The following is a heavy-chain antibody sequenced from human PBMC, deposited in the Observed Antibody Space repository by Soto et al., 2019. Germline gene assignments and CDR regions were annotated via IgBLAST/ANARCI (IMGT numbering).Heavy chain of an antibody. D-gene: IGHD3-9*01. CDR1: GGSISSYY. Sequence: SETLSLTCTVSGGSISSYYWSWIRQPPGKGLEWIGYIYYSGSTNYNPSLKSRVTISVDTSKNQFSLELSSVTAADTAVYYCARGLRYFDWLASFDPWGQGTLVTVSS. CDR3: ARGLRYFDWLASFDP. CDR2: IYYSGST. J-gene: IGHJ5*02. V-gene: IGHV4-59*01.